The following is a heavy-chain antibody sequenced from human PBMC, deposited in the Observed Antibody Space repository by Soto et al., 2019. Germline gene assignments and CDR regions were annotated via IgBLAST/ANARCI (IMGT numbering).Heavy chain of an antibody. D-gene: IGHD6-6*01. Sequence: EVQLVESGGDLVQPGGSLRLFCAASGFTFSNYCMSWVRQAPGQGLEWVAHIRPDGSDKYYVDSVKGRFTISRDNAKNSLYLQMNSLRADDTAVYYCARDWTSVSSGRGIDYWGQGILVTVSS. V-gene: IGHV3-7*01. CDR2: IRPDGSDK. CDR3: ARDWTSVSSGRGIDY. CDR1: GFTFSNYC. J-gene: IGHJ4*02.